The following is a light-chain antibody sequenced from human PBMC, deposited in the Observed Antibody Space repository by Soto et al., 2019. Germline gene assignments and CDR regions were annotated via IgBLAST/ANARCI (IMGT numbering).Light chain of an antibody. J-gene: IGKJ1*01. V-gene: IGKV4-1*01. CDR2: WAS. Sequence: DIVMTLSPPSLAVSVGERATINCRSSQSVLYNSNNKNYLAWYQQKPGQPPKLLIYWASTRESGVPDRFSGSGSGTDFTLTISSLQPEDFATYYCPQSYSTPQTFSQGTKVAI. CDR1: QSVLYNSNNKNY. CDR3: PQSYSTPQT.